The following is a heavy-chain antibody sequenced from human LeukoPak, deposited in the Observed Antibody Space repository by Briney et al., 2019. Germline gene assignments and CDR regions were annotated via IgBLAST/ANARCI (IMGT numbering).Heavy chain of an antibody. CDR2: IYYSGST. CDR1: DGSISSYY. V-gene: IGHV4-59*08. J-gene: IGHJ4*02. D-gene: IGHD5-18*01. Sequence: PSETLSLTCTVSDGSISSYYWSWIRQPPGKGLEWIGYIYYSGSTNYNPSLKSRVTISVDTSKNQFSLKLSSVTAADTAVYYCARPTWIQLWYHFDYWGRGTLVTVSS. CDR3: ARPTWIQLWYHFDY.